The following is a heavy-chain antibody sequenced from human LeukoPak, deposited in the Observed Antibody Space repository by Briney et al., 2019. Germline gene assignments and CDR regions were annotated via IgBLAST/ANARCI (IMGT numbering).Heavy chain of an antibody. J-gene: IGHJ4*02. CDR3: ATSGHSSGWYGY. V-gene: IGHV1-69*06. D-gene: IGHD6-19*01. Sequence: ASVKVSCKASGGTFSSYAISWVRQASGQGLEWMGGIIPIFGTANYAQKFQGRVTITADKSTSTAYMELSSLRSEDTAVYYCATSGHSSGWYGYWGQGTLVTVSS. CDR2: IIPIFGTA. CDR1: GGTFSSYA.